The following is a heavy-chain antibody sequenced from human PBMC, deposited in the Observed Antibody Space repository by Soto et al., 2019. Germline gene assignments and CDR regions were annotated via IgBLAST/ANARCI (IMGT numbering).Heavy chain of an antibody. CDR1: GGTFSSYA. V-gene: IGHV1-69*13. CDR2: IIPIFGTA. J-gene: IGHJ5*02. CDR3: ARDRVYYDSSGYYYKGRWFDP. D-gene: IGHD3-22*01. Sequence: VASVKVSCKASGGTFSSYAISWVRQAPGQGLEWMGGIIPIFGTANYAQKFQGRVTITADESTSTAYMELSSLRSEDTAVYYCARDRVYYDSSGYYYKGRWFDPWGQGTLVTVSS.